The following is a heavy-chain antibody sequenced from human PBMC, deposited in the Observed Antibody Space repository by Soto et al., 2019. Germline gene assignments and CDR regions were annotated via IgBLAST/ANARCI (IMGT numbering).Heavy chain of an antibody. V-gene: IGHV1-8*01. CDR1: GYTFTSYD. CDR3: ARGLFSSWTHYYYYMDF. CDR2: MNPNSGNT. J-gene: IGHJ6*03. Sequence: ASVKVSCKASGYTFTSYDINWVRQATGQGLEWMGWMNPNSGNTGYAQKFQGRVTMTRNTSISTAYMELSSLRSEDTAVYYCARGLFSSWTHYYYYMDFWGKGSSVTVSS. D-gene: IGHD6-13*01.